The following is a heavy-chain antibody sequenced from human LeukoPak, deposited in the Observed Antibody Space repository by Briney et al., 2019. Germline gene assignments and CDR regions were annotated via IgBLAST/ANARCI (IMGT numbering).Heavy chain of an antibody. D-gene: IGHD2/OR15-2a*01. CDR3: AKGNNSLSFNFDY. J-gene: IGHJ4*02. V-gene: IGHV3-21*04. CDR1: GFTFSSYS. Sequence: PGGSLRLSCAASGFTFSSYSMNWVRQAPGKGLEWVSSISSSSSYIYYADSVKGRFTISRDNSKNSLYLQMSSLRVEDTAFYYCAKGNNSLSFNFDYWGQGTLVTVSS. CDR2: ISSSSSYI.